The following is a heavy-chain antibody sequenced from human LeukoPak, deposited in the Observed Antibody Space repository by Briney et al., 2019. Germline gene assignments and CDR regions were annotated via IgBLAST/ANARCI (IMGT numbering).Heavy chain of an antibody. Sequence: ASVKVSCKASGYTFTGYYMHWVRQAPGQGLEWMGWINPNSGGTNYAQKFQGRVTMTRDTSISTAYMELSRLRSDDTAVYYCARVRGSGSYVFDYWGQGTLVTVSS. CDR1: GYTFTGYY. CDR3: ARVRGSGSYVFDY. J-gene: IGHJ4*02. D-gene: IGHD3-10*01. V-gene: IGHV1-2*02. CDR2: INPNSGGT.